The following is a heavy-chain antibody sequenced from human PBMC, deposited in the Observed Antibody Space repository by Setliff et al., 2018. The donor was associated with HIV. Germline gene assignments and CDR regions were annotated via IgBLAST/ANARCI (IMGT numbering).Heavy chain of an antibody. V-gene: IGHV4-4*08. D-gene: IGHD3-22*01. J-gene: IGHJ5*01. CDR3: ARGLLDRSGHRSDCFDS. Sequence: SETLSLTCTVSGGSISDTYYTWIRQTPGKGLEWIGLMHVSRETNYNPSLESRVTISMDTSKNQFSLRLRSVTAADTAVYYCARGLLDRSGHRSDCFDSWGRGTPVTVSS. CDR1: GGSISDTY. CDR2: MHVSRET.